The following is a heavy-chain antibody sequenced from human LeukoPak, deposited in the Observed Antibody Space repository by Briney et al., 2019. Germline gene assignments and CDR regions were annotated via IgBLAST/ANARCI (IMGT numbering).Heavy chain of an antibody. J-gene: IGHJ6*02. D-gene: IGHD5-18*01. CDR3: ARAIQPEGYYYGMDV. Sequence: SETLSLTCTVSGGSISSYYWGWIRQPPGKGLEWIGYIYYSGSTNYNPSLKSRVTISVDTSKNQFSLKLSSVTAADTAVYYCARAIQPEGYYYGMDVWGQGTTVTVSS. CDR2: IYYSGST. CDR1: GGSISSYY. V-gene: IGHV4-59*01.